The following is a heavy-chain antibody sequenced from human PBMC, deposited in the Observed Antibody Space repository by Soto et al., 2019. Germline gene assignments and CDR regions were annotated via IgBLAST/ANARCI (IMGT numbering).Heavy chain of an antibody. D-gene: IGHD6-6*01. J-gene: IGHJ4*02. V-gene: IGHV4-34*01. CDR1: GGSFSGYY. CDR2: INHSGST. CDR3: ARERIAARHFDY. Sequence: PSETLSLTCAVYGGSFSGYYWSWIRQPPGKGLEWIGEINHSGSTNYNPSLKSRVTISVDTSKNQFSLKLSSVTAADTAVYYCARERIAARHFDYWGQGTLVTVSS.